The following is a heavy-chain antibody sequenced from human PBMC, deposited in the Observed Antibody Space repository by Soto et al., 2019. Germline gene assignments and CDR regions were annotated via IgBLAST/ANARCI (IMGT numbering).Heavy chain of an antibody. J-gene: IGHJ5*02. Sequence: LSLTCTVSGASISGFYWSWIRKSAGKGLEWIGRIYATGTTDYNPSLKSRVMMSVDTSKKQFSLKLRSVTTADTAVYYCVRDGTKTLRDWFDPWGQGISVTVSS. V-gene: IGHV4-4*07. CDR3: VRDGTKTLRDWFDP. CDR2: IYATGTT. D-gene: IGHD1-1*01. CDR1: GASISGFY.